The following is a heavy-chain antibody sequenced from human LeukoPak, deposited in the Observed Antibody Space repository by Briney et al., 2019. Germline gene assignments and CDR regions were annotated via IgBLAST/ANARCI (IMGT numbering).Heavy chain of an antibody. J-gene: IGHJ4*02. V-gene: IGHV3-30*03. CDR2: ISYDGSNK. CDR1: GFTLSSYG. Sequence: HSGRSLRLSCAASGFTLSSYGMHWVRQAPGKGLEWVAVISYDGSNKYYADSVKGRFTISRDNSKNTLYLQMNSLRAEDTAVYYCARGGAKPGVVIDYWGQGTLVTVSS. CDR3: ARGGAKPGVVIDY. D-gene: IGHD2-2*01.